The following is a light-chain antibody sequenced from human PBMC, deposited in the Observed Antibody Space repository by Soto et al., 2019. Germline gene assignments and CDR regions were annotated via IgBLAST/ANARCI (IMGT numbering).Light chain of an antibody. CDR2: ENN. V-gene: IGLV1-51*02. Sequence: QSVLTQPPSVSAAPGQKVTISCSGSSSNIGNNYVSWYQQLPGTAPKLLIYENNKRPSGIPDRFPGSKSGTSATLGITGLQTGDEADYYCGTWDSRLSGWVFGGGTKVTVL. CDR3: GTWDSRLSGWV. J-gene: IGLJ3*02. CDR1: SSNIGNNY.